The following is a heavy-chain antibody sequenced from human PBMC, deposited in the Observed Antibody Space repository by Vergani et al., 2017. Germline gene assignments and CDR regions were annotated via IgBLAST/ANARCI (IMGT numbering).Heavy chain of an antibody. V-gene: IGHV3-30*02. Sequence: QVQLVESAGGVVQPGGSLRLSCAASGFTFSNFVMHWIRQAPGKGLEWLAYIGKEGINTRYRDAVKGRFTVSRDNSKDILYRQMDSLRREDTALYYPAECLRNSADVLPDSWGRGPIVIASS. CDR1: GFTFSNFV. CDR3: AECLRNSADVLPDS. CDR2: IGKEGINT. J-gene: IGHJ5*01. D-gene: IGHD1-14*01.